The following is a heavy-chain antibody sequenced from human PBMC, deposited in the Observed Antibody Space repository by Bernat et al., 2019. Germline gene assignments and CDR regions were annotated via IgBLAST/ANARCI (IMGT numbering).Heavy chain of an antibody. D-gene: IGHD3-22*01. CDR1: GYTFTGYS. CDR2: INPNSGGT. CDR3: ARERADYYDSSGHDAFDI. V-gene: IGHV1-2*04. Sequence: QVQLVQSGAEVKKPGASVKVSCKASGYTFTGYSMHWVRQAPGQGLEWMGWINPNSGGTNYAQKFQGWVTMTRDTSISTAYMELSRLGSDETAVYYCARERADYYDSSGHDAFDIWGQGRMVTVSS. J-gene: IGHJ3*02.